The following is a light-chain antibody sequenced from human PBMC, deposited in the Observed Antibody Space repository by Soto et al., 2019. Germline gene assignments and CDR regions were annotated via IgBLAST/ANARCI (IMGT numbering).Light chain of an antibody. V-gene: IGLV2-11*01. CDR1: SSDVGSYNY. J-gene: IGLJ2*01. Sequence: SALTQPRSVSGSPGQSITISCTGSSSDVGSYNYVSWYQQHPGQAPKFMIYDVNKRPSGVSHRFSGSKSGNTASLTISGLQADDEADYYCCSYADTYTMVFGGGTKVTVL. CDR2: DVN. CDR3: CSYADTYTMV.